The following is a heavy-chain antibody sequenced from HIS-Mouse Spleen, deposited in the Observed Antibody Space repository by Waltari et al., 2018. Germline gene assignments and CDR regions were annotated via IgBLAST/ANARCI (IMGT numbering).Heavy chain of an antibody. CDR3: AHRFASSSRRAGALFGY. D-gene: IGHD6-13*01. J-gene: IGHJ4*02. CDR2: IYWDDDK. V-gene: IGHV2-5*02. CDR1: GFSLSTSGVG. Sequence: QITLKESGPTLVKPTQTLTLTCTFSGFSLSTSGVGVGWLRQPPEKALEWLALIYWDDDKRYSPSLKSRLTITKDTSKNQVVLTMTNMDPVDTATYYCAHRFASSSRRAGALFGYWGQGTLVTVSS.